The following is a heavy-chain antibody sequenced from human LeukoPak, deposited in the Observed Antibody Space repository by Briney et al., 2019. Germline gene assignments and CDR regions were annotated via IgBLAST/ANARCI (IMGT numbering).Heavy chain of an antibody. CDR1: GFTFSSYG. CDR2: ISYDGSNK. V-gene: IGHV3-30*18. J-gene: IGHJ4*02. Sequence: GGSLRLSCAASGFTFSSYGMHWVRQAPGKGLEWVAVISYDGSNKYYADSVKGRFTISRDNSKNTLYLQMNSLRAEDTAVYYCAKSPTVSRRGFFDYWGQGTLVTVSS. D-gene: IGHD4-17*01. CDR3: AKSPTVSRRGFFDY.